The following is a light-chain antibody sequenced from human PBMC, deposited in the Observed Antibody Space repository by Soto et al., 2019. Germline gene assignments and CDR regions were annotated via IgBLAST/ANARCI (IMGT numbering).Light chain of an antibody. V-gene: IGKV1-5*01. CDR2: DAS. J-gene: IGKJ1*01. Sequence: DIQMTQSPSTLSASVGDRVTISCRASEYIGTSLAWCQQRPGKAPKVLIYDASSLESGVPERFSGSGSGTDFTLTIRSLQPADFATYYCQQYNTFSWTFGQGTKVDI. CDR3: QQYNTFSWT. CDR1: EYIGTS.